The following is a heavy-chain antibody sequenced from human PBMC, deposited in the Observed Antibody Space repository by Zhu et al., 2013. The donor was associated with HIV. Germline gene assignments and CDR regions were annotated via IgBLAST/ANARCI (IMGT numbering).Heavy chain of an antibody. CDR3: ARVYRSGVPYYFDY. CDR1: GYSISSGYY. Sequence: QVQLQESGPGLVKPSETLSLTCAVSGYSISSGYYWGWIRQPPGKGLEWIGSIYHSGSTYYNPSLKSRVTISVDTSKNQFSLKLSSVTAADTAVYYCARVYRSGVPYYFDYWGQGTLVTVSS. V-gene: IGHV4-38-2*01. D-gene: IGHD5-18*01. J-gene: IGHJ4*02. CDR2: IYHSGST.